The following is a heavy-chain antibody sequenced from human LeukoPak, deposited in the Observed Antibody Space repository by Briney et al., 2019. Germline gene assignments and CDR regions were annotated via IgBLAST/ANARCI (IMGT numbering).Heavy chain of an antibody. CDR3: ARDYSSGWYGLGAFDI. CDR1: GFTFRSYS. J-gene: IGHJ3*02. D-gene: IGHD6-19*01. Sequence: KSGGSLRLSCAASGFTFRSYSMNWVRQAPGKGLEWVSSISSSSSYIYYADSVKGRFTISRDNAKNSLYLQMNSLRAEDTAVYYCARDYSSGWYGLGAFDIWGQGTMVTVSS. V-gene: IGHV3-21*01. CDR2: ISSSSSYI.